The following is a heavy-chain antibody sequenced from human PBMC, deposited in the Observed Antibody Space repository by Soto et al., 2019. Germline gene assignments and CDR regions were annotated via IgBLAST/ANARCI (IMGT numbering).Heavy chain of an antibody. Sequence: SETLSLTCTVSGGSLSSYYWSWIRQPPGKGLEWIGYVHSSGITNYNPSLKRRVTISVGTSRNQFSLRLSSVTAADTAVYYCARGLTMGQLPSHFDHWGQGTLVTVSS. J-gene: IGHJ5*02. V-gene: IGHV4-59*01. CDR2: VHSSGIT. D-gene: IGHD3-16*01. CDR1: GGSLSSYY. CDR3: ARGLTMGQLPSHFDH.